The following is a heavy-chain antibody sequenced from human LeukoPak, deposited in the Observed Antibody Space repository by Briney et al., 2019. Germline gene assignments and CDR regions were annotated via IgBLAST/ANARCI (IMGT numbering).Heavy chain of an antibody. Sequence: PGGSLRLSCAASGFTFSSYGMHWVRQAPGKGLEWVAFIRYDGSNKYYADSVKGRFTISRDNSKNTLYLQMNSLRAEDTAVYYCARVKAGYCSGGSCYSGIRGAFDIWGQGTMVTVSS. D-gene: IGHD2-15*01. CDR1: GFTFSSYG. V-gene: IGHV3-30*02. J-gene: IGHJ3*02. CDR2: IRYDGSNK. CDR3: ARVKAGYCSGGSCYSGIRGAFDI.